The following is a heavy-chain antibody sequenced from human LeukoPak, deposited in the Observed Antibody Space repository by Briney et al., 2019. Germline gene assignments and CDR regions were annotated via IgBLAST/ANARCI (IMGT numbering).Heavy chain of an antibody. CDR2: INASGDTT. D-gene: IGHD5-12*01. J-gene: IGHJ4*02. Sequence: GGSLRLSCAASGFTFTNYAMTWVRQAPGKGLEWVSTINASGDTTYYAESVKGRFTISRDNSKTTLYLHMNSLRADDTAIYYCGKDRPYDYDYATASFDYWGQGTLVTVSS. CDR3: GKDRPYDYDYATASFDY. V-gene: IGHV3-23*01. CDR1: GFTFTNYA.